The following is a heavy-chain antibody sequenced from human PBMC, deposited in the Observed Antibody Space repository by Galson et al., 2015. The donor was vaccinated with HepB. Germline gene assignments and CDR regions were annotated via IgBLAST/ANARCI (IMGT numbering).Heavy chain of an antibody. Sequence: SLRLSCAASGFTFSSYAMHWVRQAPGKGLEWVAVMSYDGGNKYYADSVKGRFTVSRDNSKNTLYLQMNSLRAEDTAVYYCARDETTANYYFDYWGQGTLVTVSS. V-gene: IGHV3-30*04. D-gene: IGHD4-17*01. CDR2: MSYDGGNK. CDR3: ARDETTANYYFDY. CDR1: GFTFSSYA. J-gene: IGHJ4*02.